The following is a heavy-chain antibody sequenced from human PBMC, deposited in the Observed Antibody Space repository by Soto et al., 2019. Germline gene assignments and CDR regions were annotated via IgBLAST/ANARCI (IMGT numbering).Heavy chain of an antibody. CDR1: GYTFTSYG. Sequence: ASVKVSCKASGYTFTSYGISWVRQAPGQGLEWMGWISAYNGNTNYAQKLQGRVTMTTDTSTSTAYMELRSLRSDDTAVYYCARGPNPSITMIVVAPDHWGQGTLVTVSS. D-gene: IGHD3-22*01. V-gene: IGHV1-18*01. CDR2: ISAYNGNT. CDR3: ARGPNPSITMIVVAPDH. J-gene: IGHJ4*02.